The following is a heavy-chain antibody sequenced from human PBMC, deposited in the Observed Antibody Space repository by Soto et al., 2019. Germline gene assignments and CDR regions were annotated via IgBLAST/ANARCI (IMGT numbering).Heavy chain of an antibody. V-gene: IGHV4-39*01. D-gene: IGHD3-9*01. CDR2: IYYSGST. Sequence: SETLSLTCTVSGGSISSSSYYWGWIRQPPGKGLEWIGSIYYSGSTYYNPSLKSRVTISVDTSKNQFSLKLSSVTAADTAVYYCARHRENYDILTGYSALPFNWFDPWGQGTLVTVSS. CDR1: GGSISSSSYY. J-gene: IGHJ5*02. CDR3: ARHRENYDILTGYSALPFNWFDP.